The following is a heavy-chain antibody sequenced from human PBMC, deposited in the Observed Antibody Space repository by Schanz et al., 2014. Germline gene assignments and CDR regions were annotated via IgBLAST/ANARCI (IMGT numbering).Heavy chain of an antibody. CDR1: GYRFTSYY. CDR3: ARDGNQPLDA. V-gene: IGHV1-18*04. D-gene: IGHD2-2*01. Sequence: QVQLVQSGAEVKKPGASVKVSCKASGYRFTSYYMNWVRQAPGQGLEWMGWISGYNGKTIYLDNLEDRISMTTDTATSTAYMELRNLRSADTAVYYCARDGNQPLDAWGQGTLVTVSS. CDR2: ISGYNGKT. J-gene: IGHJ5*02.